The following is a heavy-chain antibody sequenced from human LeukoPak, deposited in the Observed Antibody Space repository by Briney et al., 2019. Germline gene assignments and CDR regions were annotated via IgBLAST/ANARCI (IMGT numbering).Heavy chain of an antibody. CDR3: ARDGGSGWSYFDY. CDR1: GFTFSSYW. V-gene: IGHV3-74*01. CDR2: INSDGRST. D-gene: IGHD6-19*01. Sequence: GGSLRLSCAASGFTFSSYWMHWVRQAPGKGLVWVSRINSDGRSTTYADSVKGRFTIYRDNSKNTQYLQMNSLRVEDTAVYYCARDGGSGWSYFDYWGQGTLVTVSS. J-gene: IGHJ4*02.